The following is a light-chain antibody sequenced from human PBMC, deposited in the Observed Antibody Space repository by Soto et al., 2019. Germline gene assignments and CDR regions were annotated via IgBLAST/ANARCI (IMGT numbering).Light chain of an antibody. J-gene: IGKJ1*01. CDR3: QKYNSYSPWT. Sequence: DIQITHSPSTLSASVGYIVTITFRASQSISSWLAWYQQKPGKAPKLLIYDASSLESGVPSRFSGSGSGTEFTLTISSLQPDDFATYYCQKYNSYSPWTFGKGTKVDIK. V-gene: IGKV1-5*01. CDR1: QSISSW. CDR2: DAS.